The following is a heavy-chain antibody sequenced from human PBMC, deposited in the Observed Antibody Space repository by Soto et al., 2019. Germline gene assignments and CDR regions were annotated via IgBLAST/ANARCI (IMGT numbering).Heavy chain of an antibody. Sequence: GGSLRLSCAASGFTFSSYGMHWVRQAPGKGLEWVAVISYDGSNKYYADSVKGRFTISRDNSKSTLYLQMNSLRAEDTAVYYCAKDVSGRYYRGHYFDYWGQGPLVTVYS. D-gene: IGHD1-26*01. J-gene: IGHJ4*02. CDR2: ISYDGSNK. CDR3: AKDVSGRYYRGHYFDY. V-gene: IGHV3-30*18. CDR1: GFTFSSYG.